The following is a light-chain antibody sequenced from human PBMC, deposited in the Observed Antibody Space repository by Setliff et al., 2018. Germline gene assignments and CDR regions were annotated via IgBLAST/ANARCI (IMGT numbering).Light chain of an antibody. V-gene: IGLV1-44*01. CDR3: ATWDDSLNGPV. CDR2: SNN. CDR1: RSNIGAGYD. J-gene: IGLJ2*01. Sequence: QSALTQPPSVSGAPGQRVTISCTGSRSNIGAGYDVYWYQLLPGTAPKFLMYSNNQRASGVPDRFSGSKSGTSASLAISGLQSEDEADYYCATWDDSLNGPVFGGGTKVTVL.